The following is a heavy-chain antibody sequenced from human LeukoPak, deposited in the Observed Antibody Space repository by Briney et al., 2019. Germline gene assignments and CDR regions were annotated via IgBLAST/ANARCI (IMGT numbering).Heavy chain of an antibody. CDR2: IYYSGST. Sequence: SETLSLTCTVSGGSINSTNYYWGWIRQPPGKGLEWIGSIYYSGSTYYNPSLRSRVTISVDTSKNQFSLKLTSVTAADTAVYYCTRASRGYSYGFAEYWGQGTLVTVSS. J-gene: IGHJ4*02. D-gene: IGHD5-18*01. V-gene: IGHV4-39*01. CDR3: TRASRGYSYGFAEY. CDR1: GGSINSTNYY.